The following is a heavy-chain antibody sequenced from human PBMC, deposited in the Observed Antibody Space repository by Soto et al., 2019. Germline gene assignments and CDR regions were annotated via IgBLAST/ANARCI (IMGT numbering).Heavy chain of an antibody. CDR1: GGSFSGYY. V-gene: IGHV4-34*01. J-gene: IGHJ4*02. Sequence: SETLSLTCAVYGGSFSGYYWSWIRQTPGKGLEWIGEINHSGSTNYNPSLKSRVTISVDTSKNQFSLKLSSVTAADTAVYYCARDPYYDFWSGHQAPVYWGQGTLVTVSS. CDR2: INHSGST. CDR3: ARDPYYDFWSGHQAPVY. D-gene: IGHD3-3*01.